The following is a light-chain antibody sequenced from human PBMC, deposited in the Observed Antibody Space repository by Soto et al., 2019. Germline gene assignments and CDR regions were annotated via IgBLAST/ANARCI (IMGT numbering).Light chain of an antibody. CDR1: QSVSTS. CDR2: DAF. Sequence: IVLTQSPVTLPVSRGESAVLSCRASQSVSTSLAWYQHKPGQAPRLFIYDAFKRAPGIPARFTGSGSGTDFTLTISSLEPEDIAVYYCQVRDVWPSFGQGTKVEIK. J-gene: IGKJ1*01. V-gene: IGKV3-11*01. CDR3: QVRDVWPS.